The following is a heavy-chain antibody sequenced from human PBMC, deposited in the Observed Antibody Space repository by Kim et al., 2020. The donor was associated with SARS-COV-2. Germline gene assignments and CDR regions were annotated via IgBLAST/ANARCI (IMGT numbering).Heavy chain of an antibody. D-gene: IGHD3-10*01. J-gene: IGHJ6*02. CDR3: ARGYGSGSPYGMDV. CDR1: GGSISSGGYS. CDR2: IYYSGST. Sequence: SETLSLTCAVSGGSISSGGYSWSWIRQPPGKGLEWIGYIYYSGSTYYNPSLKSRVTISVDRSKNQISLKLSSVTAADTAVYYCARGYGSGSPYGMDVWGQGTTGTVSS. V-gene: IGHV4-30-2*01.